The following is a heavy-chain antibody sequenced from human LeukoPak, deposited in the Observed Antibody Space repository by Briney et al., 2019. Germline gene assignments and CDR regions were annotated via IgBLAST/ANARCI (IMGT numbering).Heavy chain of an antibody. Sequence: PGTSLRLSCAASGFTFSAYGMHWVRQAPGKGLEWVAVIWYDGSNKYYGDSVKGRFTISRDNSKNTLYLQMNSLRAEDTAVYYRAKDRYTYGYFDYWGQGTLVTVFS. J-gene: IGHJ4*02. CDR3: AKDRYTYGYFDY. CDR2: IWYDGSNK. CDR1: GFTFSAYG. V-gene: IGHV3-33*06. D-gene: IGHD5-18*01.